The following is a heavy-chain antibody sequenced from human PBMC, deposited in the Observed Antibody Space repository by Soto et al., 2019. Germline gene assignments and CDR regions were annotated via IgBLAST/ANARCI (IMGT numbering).Heavy chain of an antibody. CDR3: ARVGFTYGTASV. D-gene: IGHD3-10*01. Sequence: SETLSLTCTVSGGSISSGDYYWSWIRQPPGKGLEWIGHIYYSGRTYYKPSLRSRVTISLDTSKNQFSLKLTSVTAADTAVYYCARVGFTYGTASVWGQGTLVTVSS. V-gene: IGHV4-30-4*01. J-gene: IGHJ4*02. CDR1: GGSISSGDYY. CDR2: IYYSGRT.